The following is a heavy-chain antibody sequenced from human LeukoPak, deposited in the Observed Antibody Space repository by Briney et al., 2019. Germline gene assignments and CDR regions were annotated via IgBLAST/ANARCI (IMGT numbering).Heavy chain of an antibody. CDR1: GGTFSSYA. D-gene: IGHD3-3*01. V-gene: IGHV1-69*05. CDR2: IIPIFGTA. J-gene: IGHJ4*02. CDR3: AKTDFWSGPAPYYFDY. Sequence: GASVKVSCKASGGTFSSYAISWVRQAPGRGLEWMGGIIPIFGTANYAQKFQGRVTITTDESTSTAYMELSSLRSEDTAVYYCAKTDFWSGPAPYYFDYWGQGTLVTVSS.